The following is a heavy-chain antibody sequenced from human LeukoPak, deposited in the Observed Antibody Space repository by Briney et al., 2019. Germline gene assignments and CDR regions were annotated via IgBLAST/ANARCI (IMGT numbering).Heavy chain of an antibody. CDR1: GFTFSSYA. CDR3: AKDWTYGSGSYYNY. Sequence: GGSLRLSCAASGFTFSSYAMSWVRQAPGKGLEWVSAISGSGGSTYYADSVKGRFTISRDNSRNTLYLQMNSLRAEDTAVYYCAKDWTYGSGSYYNYWGQGTLVTVSS. J-gene: IGHJ4*02. D-gene: IGHD3-10*01. CDR2: ISGSGGST. V-gene: IGHV3-23*01.